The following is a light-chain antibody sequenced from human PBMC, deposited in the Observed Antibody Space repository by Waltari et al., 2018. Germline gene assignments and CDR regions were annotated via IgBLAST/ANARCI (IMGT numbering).Light chain of an antibody. CDR2: DVR. CDR3: CSYAGSYTMV. V-gene: IGLV2-11*01. CDR1: SRYVGGYNH. J-gene: IGLJ2*01. Sequence: QSALTQPRSVSGSPGPSVTIPCTGTSRYVGGYNHVPWYQQHPGKAPQAITYDVRKRPSGVPDRFSGSKSCNTDSLTISGLQAEDEADYYCCSYAGSYTMVFGGGTKLTVL.